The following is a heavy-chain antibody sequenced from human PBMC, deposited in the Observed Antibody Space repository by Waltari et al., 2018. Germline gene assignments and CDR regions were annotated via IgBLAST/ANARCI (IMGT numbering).Heavy chain of an antibody. CDR3: ARDRYYDFWSGYSHSYNWFDP. D-gene: IGHD3-3*01. V-gene: IGHV4-38-2*02. Sequence: QVQLQESGPGLVKPSETLSLTCAVSGYSISSGYYWGWIRQPPGKGLEWIGSIYHSGSTYYNPSLKSRVTMSVDTSKNQFSLKLSSVTAADTAVYYCARDRYYDFWSGYSHSYNWFDPWGQGTLVTVSS. CDR1: GYSISSGYY. CDR2: IYHSGST. J-gene: IGHJ5*02.